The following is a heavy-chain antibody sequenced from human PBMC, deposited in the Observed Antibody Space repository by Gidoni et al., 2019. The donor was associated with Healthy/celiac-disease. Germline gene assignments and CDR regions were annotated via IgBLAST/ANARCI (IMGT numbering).Heavy chain of an antibody. V-gene: IGHV1-58*01. D-gene: IGHD2-2*01. CDR3: AAFPLVPAAIYFDY. CDR2: IVVGSGNT. CDR1: GFTFTSSA. J-gene: IGHJ4*02. Sequence: QMQLVQSGPEVKKPGTSVKVSCKASGFTFTSSAVQWVRQARGQRLEWIGWIVVGSGNTNYAQKFQERVTITRDMSTSTAYMELSSLRSEDTAVYYCAAFPLVPAAIYFDYWGQGTLVTVSS.